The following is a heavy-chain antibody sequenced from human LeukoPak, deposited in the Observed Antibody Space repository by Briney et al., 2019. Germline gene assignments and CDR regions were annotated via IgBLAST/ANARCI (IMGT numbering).Heavy chain of an antibody. CDR3: ARDRPYYDILTGYYKGQTWFDP. J-gene: IGHJ5*02. V-gene: IGHV4-4*07. CDR2: IYTCGST. D-gene: IGHD3-9*01. CDR1: GGSISSYY. Sequence: SETLSLTCTVSGGSISSYYWGWIRQPAGKGLEWIGRIYTCGSTNYNPSLKSRVTMSVDTSKNQFSLKLSSVTAADTAVYYCARDRPYYDILTGYYKGQTWFDPWGQGTLVTVSS.